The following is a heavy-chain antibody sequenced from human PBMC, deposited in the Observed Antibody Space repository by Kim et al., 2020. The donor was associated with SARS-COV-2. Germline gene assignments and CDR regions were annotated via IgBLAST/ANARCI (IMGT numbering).Heavy chain of an antibody. CDR3: AKDTRRMATKFGGYYFDY. Sequence: GGSLRLSCAASGFTFSSYGMHWVRQAPGKGLEWVAVISYDGSNKYYADSVKGRFTISRDNSKNTLYLQMNSLRAEDTAVYYCAKDTRRMATKFGGYYFDYWGQRTLVTVSS. D-gene: IGHD3-10*01. CDR1: GFTFSSYG. V-gene: IGHV3-30*18. J-gene: IGHJ4*02. CDR2: ISYDGSNK.